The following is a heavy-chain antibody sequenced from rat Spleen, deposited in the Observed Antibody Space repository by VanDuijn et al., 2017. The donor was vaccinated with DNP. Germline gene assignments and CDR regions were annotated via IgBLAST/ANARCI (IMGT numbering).Heavy chain of an antibody. V-gene: IGHV5S10*01. CDR2: IIYDGSRT. Sequence: EVQLVESGGGLVQPGRSLKLSCAASGISFSDNNMAWVRQAPKKGLEWVATIIYDGSRTYYRDSVKGRFTISRDNAKNTLYLQMDSLRSEDTATYYCATQGLGYWGQGTLVTVSS. J-gene: IGHJ3*01. CDR1: GISFSDNN. CDR3: ATQGLGY.